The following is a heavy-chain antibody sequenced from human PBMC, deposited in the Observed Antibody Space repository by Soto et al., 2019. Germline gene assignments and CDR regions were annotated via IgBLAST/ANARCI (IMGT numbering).Heavy chain of an antibody. CDR1: GFTFSSNW. D-gene: IGHD2-21*01. J-gene: IGHJ4*02. Sequence: GSLRLSCAASGFTFSSNWMHWVRRVPGRGLVWVSRINTDGSRTSYEDSVEGRFTISRDNAKNMVYLQMSSLRAEDTAVYYCARDGEGFWGQGTLVTVSS. CDR2: INTDGSRT. V-gene: IGHV3-74*01. CDR3: ARDGEGF.